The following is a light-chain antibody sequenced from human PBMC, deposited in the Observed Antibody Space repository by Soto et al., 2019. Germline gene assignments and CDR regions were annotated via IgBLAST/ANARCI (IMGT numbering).Light chain of an antibody. CDR3: QQYGSSGT. J-gene: IGKJ1*01. Sequence: EIVLTQSPGTLSLSPGERATLSCRASQSVNTFLAWYQQKPGQAPRLVISDASNRATGIPDRFSGSGSGTDFTLTISRLEPEDFAVYYCQQYGSSGTFGQGTKVDIK. CDR2: DAS. V-gene: IGKV3-20*01. CDR1: QSVNTF.